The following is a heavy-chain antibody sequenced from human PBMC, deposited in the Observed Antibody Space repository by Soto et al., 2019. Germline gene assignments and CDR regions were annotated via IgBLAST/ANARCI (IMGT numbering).Heavy chain of an antibody. J-gene: IGHJ6*02. CDR1: GYTFTSYA. CDR3: ASGGLLWFGELIYYYYGMDV. Sequence: GASVKVSCNASGYTFTSYAMHWVRQAPGQRLEWMGWINAGNGNTKYSQKFQGRVTITRDTSASTAYMELSSLRSEDTAVYYCASGGLLWFGELIYYYYGMDVWGQGTTVTVSS. D-gene: IGHD3-10*01. CDR2: INAGNGNT. V-gene: IGHV1-3*01.